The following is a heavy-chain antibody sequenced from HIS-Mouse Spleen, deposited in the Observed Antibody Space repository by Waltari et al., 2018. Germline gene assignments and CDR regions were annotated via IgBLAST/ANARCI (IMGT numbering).Heavy chain of an antibody. CDR2: IYYSGSP. D-gene: IGHD6-13*01. CDR1: GGSISSSSYY. V-gene: IGHV4-39*07. Sequence: QLQLQESGPGLVKPSETLSLTCTVSGGSISSSSYYWGWIRQPPGKGLEWIGSIYYSGSPSANPSLKGRVTISVDATKNQFSLKRSSVTAADTAVYYCAREIPYSSSWYDWYFDLWGRGTLVTVSS. CDR3: AREIPYSSSWYDWYFDL. J-gene: IGHJ2*01.